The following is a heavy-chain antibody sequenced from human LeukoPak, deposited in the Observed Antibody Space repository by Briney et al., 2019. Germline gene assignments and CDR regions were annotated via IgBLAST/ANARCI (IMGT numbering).Heavy chain of an antibody. CDR3: ARQEAPDYYDSSGFIDY. V-gene: IGHV5-51*01. CDR1: GYSFTSYW. Sequence: GESLKISCKGSGYSFTSYWIGWVRQMPGKGLEWMGIIYPGDSDTRYSPSFQGQVTISADKPISTAYLQWSSLKASDTAMYYCARQEAPDYYDSSGFIDYWGQGTLVTVPS. J-gene: IGHJ4*02. D-gene: IGHD3-22*01. CDR2: IYPGDSDT.